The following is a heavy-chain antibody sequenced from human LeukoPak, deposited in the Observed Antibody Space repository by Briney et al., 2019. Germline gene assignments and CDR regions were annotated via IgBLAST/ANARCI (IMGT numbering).Heavy chain of an antibody. Sequence: GSLRFSCAASRSTLSSVTRSGVRQAPGKGLEWVSAISGSGGSTYYADSVKGRFTISRDNSKNTLYLQMNSVRGEDTAVYYCAQRGGGEPRSSKAFDIWGQGTMVTVSS. CDR2: ISGSGGST. D-gene: IGHD1-26*01. CDR3: AQRGGGEPRSSKAFDI. J-gene: IGHJ3*02. CDR1: RSTLSSVT. V-gene: IGHV3-23*01.